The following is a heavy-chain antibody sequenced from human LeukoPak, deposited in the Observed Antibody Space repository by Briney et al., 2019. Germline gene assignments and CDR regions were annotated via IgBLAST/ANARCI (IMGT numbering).Heavy chain of an antibody. V-gene: IGHV5-51*01. CDR3: ARHIAARPYRYYYYMDV. CDR2: IYPGDSDT. D-gene: IGHD6-6*01. Sequence: GESLKISCKGSGYSLTSYWIGWVRQMPGKGLEWMWIIYPGDSDTRYSPSFQGQVTISADKSISTAYLQWSSLKASDTAMYYCARHIAARPYRYYYYMDVWGKGTTVTVSS. J-gene: IGHJ6*03. CDR1: GYSLTSYW.